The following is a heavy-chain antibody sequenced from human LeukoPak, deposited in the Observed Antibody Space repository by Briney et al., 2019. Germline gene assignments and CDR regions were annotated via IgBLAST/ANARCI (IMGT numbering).Heavy chain of an antibody. Sequence: GGSLRLSCAASEFTFSSYDMSWVRQAPGQGLEWVSAVSGSGGSTYYADSVKGRFTISRDNSKSTLFLEMNSLRAEDTAVYYCAKDSHSGTYFDSWGRGTLVTVSS. CDR2: VSGSGGST. D-gene: IGHD1-26*01. V-gene: IGHV3-23*01. J-gene: IGHJ4*02. CDR3: AKDSHSGTYFDS. CDR1: EFTFSSYD.